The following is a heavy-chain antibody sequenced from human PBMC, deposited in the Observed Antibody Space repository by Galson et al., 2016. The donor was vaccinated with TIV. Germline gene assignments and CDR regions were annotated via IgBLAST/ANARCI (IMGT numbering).Heavy chain of an antibody. CDR3: AREQDSGAYFDY. CDR2: IYHTGNT. CDR1: GGSTSSYY. J-gene: IGHJ4*02. D-gene: IGHD2-15*01. Sequence: SETLSLTCSVSGGSTSSYYWTWIRQPPGKGLEWIGYIYHTGNTIYNPSLKSRVAISLDTSKNQFSLKLSSVTAAYTALYYCAREQDSGAYFDYWGQGTVVTVSS. V-gene: IGHV4-59*12.